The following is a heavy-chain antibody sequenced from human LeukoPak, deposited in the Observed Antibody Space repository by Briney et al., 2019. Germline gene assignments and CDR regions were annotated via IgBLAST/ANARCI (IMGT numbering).Heavy chain of an antibody. CDR2: IYYSGTT. V-gene: IGHV4-39*01. CDR3: ASHRTGKNWFDP. Sequence: SETLSLTCSVSGGSISNSNYYWGWIRQPPGKGPEWIGSIYYSGTTSYNASLKSRVTISVDTSKNQFSLKLSSMTAADTAVYYCASHRTGKNWFDPWGQGTLVTVSS. CDR1: GGSISNSNYY. J-gene: IGHJ5*02. D-gene: IGHD3-10*01.